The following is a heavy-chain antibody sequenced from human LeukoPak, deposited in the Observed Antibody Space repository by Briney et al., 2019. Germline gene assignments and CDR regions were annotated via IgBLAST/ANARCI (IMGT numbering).Heavy chain of an antibody. CDR2: TYHSGST. CDR3: ARVTGYMIEDYFDY. D-gene: IGHD3-9*01. Sequence: SPSETLSLTCAVSGGSISSSSWWSWVRQPPGKGLEWIGETYHSGSTNYNPSLKSRVTISVDTSKNQFSLKLRSVTAADTAVYYCARVTGYMIEDYFDYWGQGILVTVSS. CDR1: GGSISSSSW. V-gene: IGHV4-4*02. J-gene: IGHJ4*02.